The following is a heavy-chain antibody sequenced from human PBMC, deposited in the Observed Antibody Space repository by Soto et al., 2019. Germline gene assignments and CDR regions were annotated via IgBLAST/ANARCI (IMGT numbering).Heavy chain of an antibody. CDR3: ARGRGNYDFWSGYYPANSYFYYYGMDV. Sequence: SVKVSCKASGGTFSNYAISWVRQAPGQGLEWMGGIIPIFGTANYTQKFQGRVTITADESTSTAYMELSSLRSEDTAVYYCARGRGNYDFWSGYYPANSYFYYYGMDVWGQGTTVTVSS. V-gene: IGHV1-69*13. J-gene: IGHJ6*02. CDR1: GGTFSNYA. D-gene: IGHD3-3*01. CDR2: IIPIFGTA.